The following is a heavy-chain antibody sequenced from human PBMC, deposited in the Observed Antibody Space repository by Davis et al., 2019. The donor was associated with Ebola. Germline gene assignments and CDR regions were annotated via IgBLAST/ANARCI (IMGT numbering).Heavy chain of an antibody. CDR1: GYGFADYW. Sequence: GESPNISCKCSGYGFADYWIAWVRQTPGKGLAWMGIIYAGDSDGRYSPSFEGQVTISVDRSITTAYLQWRSLRAADTAVYYCARQESLYGWSDHWGQGTLVTVSS. CDR2: IYAGDSDG. J-gene: IGHJ4*02. CDR3: ARQESLYGWSDH. V-gene: IGHV5-51*01. D-gene: IGHD3-10*01.